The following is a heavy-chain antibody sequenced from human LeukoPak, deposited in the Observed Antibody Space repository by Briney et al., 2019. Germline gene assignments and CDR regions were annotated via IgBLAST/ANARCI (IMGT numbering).Heavy chain of an antibody. V-gene: IGHV3-15*01. CDR2: IKSKVDGGTA. D-gene: IGHD6-19*01. CDR1: GFTFRNAW. Sequence: GGSLRLSCAASGFTFRNAWMSWVRQAPGRGLEWVGRIKSKVDGGTADYAAAVEGRFTISRDDSENTLSLQMSSLKTDDTAVYYCTRDREVAGPDSWGQGTLVTVSS. CDR3: TRDREVAGPDS. J-gene: IGHJ4*02.